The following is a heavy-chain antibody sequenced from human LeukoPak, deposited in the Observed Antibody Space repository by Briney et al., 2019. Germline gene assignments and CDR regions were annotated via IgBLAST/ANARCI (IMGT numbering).Heavy chain of an antibody. CDR2: IKVDGSEK. D-gene: IGHD3-10*02. J-gene: IGHJ4*02. CDR3: ARGLPYYDV. Sequence: GGSLTLSCAASGFTFSIYWMSWVRQAPGKGLEWVANIKVDGSEKYYVDSVKGRFTISRDNAKNSLYLQMNSLRAEDTAVYYCARGLPYYDVWGQGTLVTVSS. V-gene: IGHV3-7*01. CDR1: GFTFSIYW.